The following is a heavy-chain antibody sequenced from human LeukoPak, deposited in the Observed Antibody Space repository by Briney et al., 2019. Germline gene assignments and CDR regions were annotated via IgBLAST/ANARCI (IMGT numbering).Heavy chain of an antibody. CDR1: GFTFSSYS. D-gene: IGHD6-13*01. CDR3: ASKGSSWSYAFDI. Sequence: PGGSQRLSCAASGFTFSSYSMNWVRQAPEKGLEWVSSISSSSSYIYYADSVKGRFTISRDDAKNSLYLQMNSLRAEDTAVYYCASKGSSWSYAFDIWGQGTMVTVSS. V-gene: IGHV3-21*01. J-gene: IGHJ3*02. CDR2: ISSSSSYI.